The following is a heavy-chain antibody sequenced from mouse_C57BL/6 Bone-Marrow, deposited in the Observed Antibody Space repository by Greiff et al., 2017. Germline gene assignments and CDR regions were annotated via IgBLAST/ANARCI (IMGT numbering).Heavy chain of an antibody. D-gene: IGHD1-1*01. J-gene: IGHJ1*03. CDR3: AHITTVVAPWYFDV. CDR2: IYPGDGGT. V-gene: IGHV1-80*01. Sequence: QVQLQQSGAELVKPGASVKISCKASGYAFSSYWMNWVKQRPGKGLEWIGQIYPGDGGTNYNGKFKGKATLTADKSSSTAYMQLSSLTSEDSAVFFGAHITTVVAPWYFDVWGKGTTVTVSA. CDR1: GYAFSSYW.